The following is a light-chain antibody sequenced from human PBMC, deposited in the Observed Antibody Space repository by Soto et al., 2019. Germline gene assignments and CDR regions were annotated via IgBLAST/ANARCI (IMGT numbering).Light chain of an antibody. CDR2: DAS. CDR1: QSARSL. CDR3: QQYGSSPPIT. Sequence: DIQMTQSPSTLSASVGDRVTITCRASQSARSLLAWYQQKPGRAPKFLIYDASSLESGVPSRFSGSGSGTEFTLTISNLQPDDFAVYYCQQYGSSPPITFGQGTRLEI. V-gene: IGKV1-5*01. J-gene: IGKJ5*01.